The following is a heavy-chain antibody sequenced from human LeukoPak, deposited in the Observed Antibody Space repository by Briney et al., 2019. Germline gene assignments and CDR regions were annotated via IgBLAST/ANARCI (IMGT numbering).Heavy chain of an antibody. CDR1: GGSISSYY. D-gene: IGHD3-9*01. CDR2: IYYSGST. CDR3: ARSNYDILTGYYYFDY. J-gene: IGHJ4*02. V-gene: IGHV4-59*01. Sequence: ETLPLTCTVSGGSISSYYWSWIRQPPGKGLEGIGYIYYSGSTNYNPSLKSRVTISVDTSKNQFSLKLSSVTAADRAVYYCARSNYDILTGYYYFDYWGQGTLVTVSS.